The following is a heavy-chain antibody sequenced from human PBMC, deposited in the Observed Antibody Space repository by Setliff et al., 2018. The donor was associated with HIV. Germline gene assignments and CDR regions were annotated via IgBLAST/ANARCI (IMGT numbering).Heavy chain of an antibody. CDR3: AIPHSSGWFGRDY. J-gene: IGHJ4*02. D-gene: IGHD6-19*01. CDR1: GYSFTSYW. Sequence: GDSLKISCKGSGYSFTSYWIGWVRQMPGKGLEWMGIIYPGDSDTRYSPSFQGQVTISADKSISTAYLQWSSLKASDTAMYYCAIPHSSGWFGRDYWGQGTLVTVSS. CDR2: IYPGDSDT. V-gene: IGHV5-51*01.